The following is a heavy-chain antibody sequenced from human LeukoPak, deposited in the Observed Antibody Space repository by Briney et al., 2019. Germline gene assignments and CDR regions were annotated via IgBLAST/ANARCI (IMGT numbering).Heavy chain of an antibody. V-gene: IGHV3-21*01. CDR1: GSTFSSYS. J-gene: IGHJ4*02. CDR3: ARDRERIFDY. Sequence: PGGSLRLSCAASGSTFSSYSMNWVRQAPGKGLEWVSSISSSSSSIYYADSVKGRSTISRDNAKNSLYLQMNSLRAEDTAVYYCARDRERIFDYWGQGTLVTVSS. CDR2: ISSSSSSI. D-gene: IGHD1-26*01.